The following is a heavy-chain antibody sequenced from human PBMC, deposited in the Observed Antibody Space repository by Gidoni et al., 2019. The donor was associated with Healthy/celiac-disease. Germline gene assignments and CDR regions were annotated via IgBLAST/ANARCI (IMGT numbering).Heavy chain of an antibody. J-gene: IGHJ4*02. Sequence: EIQLVESGVGLVKPGGSLRLSCAASGFTFSSSSMNWVRQAPGKGLEWVSAISSSSSYIYYADSVKGRFTISRDNAKNSLYMQMNSLRAEDTAVYYCARAKAFKQQLASLAIFDYWGQGTLVTVSS. D-gene: IGHD6-13*01. CDR3: ARAKAFKQQLASLAIFDY. CDR1: GFTFSSSS. V-gene: IGHV3-21*01. CDR2: ISSSSSYI.